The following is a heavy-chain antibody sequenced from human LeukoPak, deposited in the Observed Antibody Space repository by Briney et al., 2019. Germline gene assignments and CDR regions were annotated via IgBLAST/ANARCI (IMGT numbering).Heavy chain of an antibody. Sequence: SETLSLTCTVSGGSISNYYWSWIRQPAGKGLEWIGRIYTSGTTHYNPSLKSRVTMSVDTSKNQFSLNLSSVTAADTAVYYCARSYYDILTGYSSGFDYWGQGTLVTVSS. CDR3: ARSYYDILTGYSSGFDY. J-gene: IGHJ4*02. CDR1: GGSISNYY. CDR2: IYTSGTT. V-gene: IGHV4-4*07. D-gene: IGHD3-9*01.